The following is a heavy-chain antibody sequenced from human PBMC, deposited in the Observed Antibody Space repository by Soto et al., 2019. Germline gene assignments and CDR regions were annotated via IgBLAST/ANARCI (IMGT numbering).Heavy chain of an antibody. Sequence: PGGSLRLSCAASGFSISDYELHWVRQAPGRGLGWVSYISSSGSTIYYADSVRGRFTISRNNAKNSLYLQMNSLRAEDTAVYYCARSRIAYWGQGTLVTVSS. D-gene: IGHD3-16*02. CDR3: ARSRIAY. V-gene: IGHV3-48*03. J-gene: IGHJ4*02. CDR2: ISSSGSTI. CDR1: GFSISDYE.